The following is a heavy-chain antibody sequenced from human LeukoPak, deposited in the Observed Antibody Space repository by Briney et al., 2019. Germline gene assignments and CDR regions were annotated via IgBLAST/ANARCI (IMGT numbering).Heavy chain of an antibody. CDR2: IRSKIYGRTP. J-gene: IGHJ4*02. V-gene: IGHV3-49*04. Sequence: GGSLRLSCTASGFTFGDYAMTWVRQAPGKGLEWVGFIRSKIYGRTPEYAASVKGRFTISRDDSKGVAYLQMNSLKTEDTAVYYCTRDQTPYYWGQGTLVTVSS. CDR1: GFTFGDYA. CDR3: TRDQTPYY.